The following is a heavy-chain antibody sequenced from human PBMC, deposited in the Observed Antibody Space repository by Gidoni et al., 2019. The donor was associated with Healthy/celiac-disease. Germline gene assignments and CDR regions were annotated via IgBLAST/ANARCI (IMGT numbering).Heavy chain of an antibody. J-gene: IGHJ3*02. CDR2: IYYSGST. V-gene: IGHV4-39*01. CDR1: GGSISSSSYY. Sequence: QLQLQESGPGLVKPSETLSLTCTVSGGSISSSSYYWGWIRQPPGKGLEWIGSIYYSGSTYYNPSLKSRVTISVDTSKNQFSLKLSSVTAADTAVYYCARRAYYSTADRGAFDIWGQGTMVTVSS. D-gene: IGHD4-4*01. CDR3: ARRAYYSTADRGAFDI.